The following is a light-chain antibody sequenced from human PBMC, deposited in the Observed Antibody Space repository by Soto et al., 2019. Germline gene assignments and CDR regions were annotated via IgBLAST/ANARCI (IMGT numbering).Light chain of an antibody. CDR3: GAWDDNLSGLYV. CDR1: ASTIGRNY. J-gene: IGLJ1*01. CDR2: RNS. V-gene: IGLV1-47*01. Sequence: QSALTQSPSASGTPGQRVTISCSGSASTIGRNYVYWYQQLPGTAPKLLIYRNSQRPSGVPDRFSGSKSGTSASLAISGLRSEDEADYYCGAWDDNLSGLYVFGAGTKVPVL.